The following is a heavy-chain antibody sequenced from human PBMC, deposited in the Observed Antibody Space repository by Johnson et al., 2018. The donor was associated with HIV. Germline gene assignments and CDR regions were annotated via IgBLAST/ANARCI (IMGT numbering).Heavy chain of an antibody. J-gene: IGHJ3*02. CDR3: ARDTSGEGRAFDI. CDR1: GFTVTTKY. CDR2: IYSGGST. D-gene: IGHD3-10*01. V-gene: IGHV3-53*01. Sequence: MHLVESGGGLIQPGGSLRLSCAASGFTVTTKYMSWVRQAPGKGLEWVSVIYSGGSTYYADSVKGRFTISRDNAKNSLDLQMNSLRAEDTAVYYCARDTSGEGRAFDIWGQGTMVTVSS.